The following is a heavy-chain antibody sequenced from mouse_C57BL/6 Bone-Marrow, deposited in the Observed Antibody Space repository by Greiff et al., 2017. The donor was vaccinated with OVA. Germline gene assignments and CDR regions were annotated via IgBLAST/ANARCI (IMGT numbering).Heavy chain of an antibody. CDR3: ARNGKYYASSSWYFDV. CDR1: GYTFTGYW. Sequence: VNLVESGAELMKPGASVKLSCKATGYTFTGYWIEWVKQRPGHGLEWIGEILPGSGSTNYNEKFKGKATFTADTSSNTAYMPIGSRTTEDSAIYSCARNGKYYASSSWYFDVWGTGTTVTVSS. D-gene: IGHD1-1*01. CDR2: ILPGSGST. J-gene: IGHJ1*03. V-gene: IGHV1-9*01.